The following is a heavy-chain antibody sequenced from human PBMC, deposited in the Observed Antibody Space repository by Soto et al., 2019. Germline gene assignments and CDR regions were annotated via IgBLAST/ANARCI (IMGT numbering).Heavy chain of an antibody. D-gene: IGHD1-26*01. Sequence: SETLSLTCVVSDYAISSGYYWGWIRQPPGKGLEWIGNIYHNGSTHYNPALKSRVTISVDTSKNQFSLNLKSVTAADTAVYYCTRRGSSGTPVDYWGQGTLVTVSS. J-gene: IGHJ4*02. CDR1: DYAISSGYY. V-gene: IGHV4-38-2*01. CDR2: IYHNGST. CDR3: TRRGSSGTPVDY.